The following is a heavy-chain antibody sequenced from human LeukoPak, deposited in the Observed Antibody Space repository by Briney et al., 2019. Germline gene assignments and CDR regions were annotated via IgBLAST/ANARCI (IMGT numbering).Heavy chain of an antibody. CDR1: GYTFTSYD. V-gene: IGHV1-2*02. D-gene: IGHD6-13*01. J-gene: IGHJ3*02. Sequence: ASVKVSCKASGYTFTSYDINWVRQATGQGLEWMGWINPNSGGTNYAQKFQGRVTMTRDTSISTAYMELSRLRSGDTAVYYCARCRVYSISWCDAFDIWGQGTMVTVSS. CDR2: INPNSGGT. CDR3: ARCRVYSISWCDAFDI.